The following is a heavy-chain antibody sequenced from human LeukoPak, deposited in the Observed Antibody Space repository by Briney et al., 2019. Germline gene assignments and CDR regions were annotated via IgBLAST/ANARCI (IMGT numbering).Heavy chain of an antibody. CDR2: IYYSGST. D-gene: IGHD3-9*01. J-gene: IGHJ3*02. CDR3: ARQYYDILTSVLDAFDI. V-gene: IGHV4-39*01. CDR1: GGSISSSSYY. Sequence: SETLSLTCTVSGGSISSSSYYWGWIRQPPGKGLEWIGSIYYSGSTYYNPSLKSRVTISVDTSKNQFSLKLSSVTAADTAVYYCARQYYDILTSVLDAFDIWGQGTMVTVSS.